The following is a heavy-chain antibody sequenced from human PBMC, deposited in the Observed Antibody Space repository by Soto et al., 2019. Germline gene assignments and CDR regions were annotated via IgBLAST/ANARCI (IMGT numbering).Heavy chain of an antibody. CDR2: ISPYTGNT. D-gene: IGHD3-16*01. CDR1: GYIFVNYG. CDR3: VMVDNYVTPTPQDV. Sequence: SVKVSCKASGYIFVNYGIAWVRQAPGQGLEWMGWISPYTGNTHSATKIQGRLTMTTDTSTSTAYMDLGSLTSADTAVYYCVMVDNYVTPTPQDVWGQGTTVTVSS. V-gene: IGHV1-18*01. J-gene: IGHJ6*01.